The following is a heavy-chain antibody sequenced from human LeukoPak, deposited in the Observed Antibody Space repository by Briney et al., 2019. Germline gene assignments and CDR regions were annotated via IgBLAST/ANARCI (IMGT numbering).Heavy chain of an antibody. J-gene: IGHJ2*01. V-gene: IGHV3-7*01. CDR2: IKQDGSEK. CDR1: GFTFSNYW. CDR3: ARGYWNFGL. Sequence: GGSLRLSCAASGFTFSNYWMSWVRQAPGKGLEWVANIKQDGSEKNYVDSVKGRFTSSRDNAKNSLYLQMNRLRVEDTALYYCARGYWNFGLWGRGTQVTVSS.